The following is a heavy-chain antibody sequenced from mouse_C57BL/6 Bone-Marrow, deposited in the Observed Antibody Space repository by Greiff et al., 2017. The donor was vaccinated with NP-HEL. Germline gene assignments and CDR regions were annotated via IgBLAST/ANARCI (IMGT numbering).Heavy chain of an antibody. D-gene: IGHD1-1*01. J-gene: IGHJ4*01. CDR1: GFTFSSYG. CDR2: ISSGGSYT. Sequence: EVQVVESGGDLVKPGGSLKLSCAASGFTFSSYGMSWVRQTPDKRLEWVATISSGGSYTYYPDSVKGRFTISRDNAKNTLYLQMSSLKSEDTAMYYCASTTVVATRNAMDYWGQGTSVTVSS. CDR3: ASTTVVATRNAMDY. V-gene: IGHV5-6*01.